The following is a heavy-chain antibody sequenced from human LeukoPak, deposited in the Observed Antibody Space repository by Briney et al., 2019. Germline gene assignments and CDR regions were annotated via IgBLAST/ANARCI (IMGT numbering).Heavy chain of an antibody. Sequence: GGSLRLSCAASGFTFSSYSMHWVRQAPGKGLEWVSSISGSSSYIYYADSVKGRFTISRDNARNSLYLQMNSLRAEDTAVYYCARERVDYGESPPDYWGQGTLVTVSS. CDR2: ISGSSSYI. CDR3: ARERVDYGESPPDY. V-gene: IGHV3-21*01. D-gene: IGHD4/OR15-4a*01. J-gene: IGHJ4*02. CDR1: GFTFSSYS.